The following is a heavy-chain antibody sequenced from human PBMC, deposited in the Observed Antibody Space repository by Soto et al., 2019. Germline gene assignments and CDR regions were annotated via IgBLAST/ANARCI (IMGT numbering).Heavy chain of an antibody. CDR1: AFTFGSYA. Sequence: PGLSLRLSCAPSAFTFGSYAMSCVSQPPGQGLEWVSAISGSGGSTYYADSVKGRFTISRDNSKNTLYLQMNSLRAEDTAVYYCAKDLGRFVAGRPYFDYWGQGTLVTVSS. CDR2: ISGSGGST. CDR3: AKDLGRFVAGRPYFDY. J-gene: IGHJ4*02. D-gene: IGHD6-19*01. V-gene: IGHV3-23*01.